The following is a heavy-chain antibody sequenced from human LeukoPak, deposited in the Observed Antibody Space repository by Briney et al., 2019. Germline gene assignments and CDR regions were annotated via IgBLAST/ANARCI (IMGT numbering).Heavy chain of an antibody. CDR2: IYYSGST. D-gene: IGHD1/OR15-1a*01. V-gene: IGHV4-59*08. CDR3: ARRLRRTHYFDY. CDR1: GGSISSYY. J-gene: IGHJ4*02. Sequence: NTSETLSLTCTVSGGSISSYYWSWIRQPPGKGLEWIGYIYYSGSTNYNPSLKSRVTISVDTSKNQFSLKLSSVTAADTAVYYCARRLRRTHYFDYWGQGTLVTVSS.